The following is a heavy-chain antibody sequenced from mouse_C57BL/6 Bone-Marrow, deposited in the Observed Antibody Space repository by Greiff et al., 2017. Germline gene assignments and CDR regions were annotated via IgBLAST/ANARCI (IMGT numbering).Heavy chain of an antibody. CDR1: GYTFTSYW. CDR2: INPSNGGT. Sequence: QVQLKQPGTELVKPGASVKLSCKASGYTFTSYWMHWVKQRPGQGLEWIGNINPSNGGTNYNEKFKSKATLTVDKSSSTAYMQLSSLTSEDSAVYYCANYGSSLYYAMDDWGQGTSVTVSS. J-gene: IGHJ4*01. V-gene: IGHV1-53*01. D-gene: IGHD1-1*01. CDR3: ANYGSSLYYAMDD.